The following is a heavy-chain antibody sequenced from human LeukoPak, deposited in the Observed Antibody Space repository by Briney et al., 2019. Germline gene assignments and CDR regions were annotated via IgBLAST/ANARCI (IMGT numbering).Heavy chain of an antibody. D-gene: IGHD3-10*01. CDR3: TTSLWFGELLHDY. CDR2: IKSEADGGTT. V-gene: IGHV3-15*01. CDR1: GFTFSSVW. Sequence: GGSHRLSCAASGFTFSSVWMTWVRQAPGKGLEWVGRIKSEADGGTTDYAAPVRGRFTISRDDSKNMLYLQMNSLKTEDTALYYCTTSLWFGELLHDYCSRGSLVTVSS. J-gene: IGHJ4*02.